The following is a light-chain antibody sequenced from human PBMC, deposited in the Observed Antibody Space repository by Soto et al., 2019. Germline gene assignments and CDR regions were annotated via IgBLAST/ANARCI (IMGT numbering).Light chain of an antibody. Sequence: EIVLTQSPATLSLSPGEGATFSCRATYYVSSYLAWYQQKPGQAPRLLIYDASNRATGTPARFSGSGSGTDFTLTISSLEPDDFAVYYCQQRGTFGPGTKVDIK. CDR1: YYVSSY. CDR3: QQRGT. CDR2: DAS. V-gene: IGKV3-11*01. J-gene: IGKJ3*01.